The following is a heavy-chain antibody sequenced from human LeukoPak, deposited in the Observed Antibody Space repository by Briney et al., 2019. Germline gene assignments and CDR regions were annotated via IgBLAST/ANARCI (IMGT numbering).Heavy chain of an antibody. J-gene: IGHJ4*02. CDR3: VRVVTRVIFDY. V-gene: IGHV3-49*04. CDR2: IRSKAYGGTT. D-gene: IGHD5-18*01. Sequence: GGSLRLSCTASGFAFGDYAMSWVRQAPGKGLEWVGFIRSKAYGGTTEYAASVKGRFTISRDDSKSIAYLQMNSLKTEDTAVYYCVRVVTRVIFDYWGQGTLVTVSS. CDR1: GFAFGDYA.